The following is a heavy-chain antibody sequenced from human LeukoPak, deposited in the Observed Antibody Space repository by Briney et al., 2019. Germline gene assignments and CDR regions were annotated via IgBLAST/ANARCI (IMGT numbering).Heavy chain of an antibody. Sequence: GGSLRLSCAASGFTFSYYGFHWVRQAPGKGLEWVAFIRFDGNDKYYADSVKGRFTISRDNSKNTLYLQMNSLRAEDTAVYYCAGSPYYYDSSGLSDQYFQHWGQGTLVTVSS. D-gene: IGHD3-22*01. CDR1: GFTFSYYG. V-gene: IGHV3-30*02. CDR2: IRFDGNDK. CDR3: AGSPYYYDSSGLSDQYFQH. J-gene: IGHJ1*01.